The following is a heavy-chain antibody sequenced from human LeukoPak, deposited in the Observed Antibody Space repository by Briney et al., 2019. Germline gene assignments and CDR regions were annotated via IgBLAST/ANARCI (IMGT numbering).Heavy chain of an antibody. V-gene: IGHV4-39*01. D-gene: IGHD1-26*01. CDR2: IYYWGSI. J-gene: IGHJ4*02. CDR1: GGSISSSSYY. CDR3: ARQSGSGSYYGGRELIK. Sequence: SQTLSLTCTVSGGSISSSSYYWGWIRQPPGKGLECIGSIYYWGSIYYNPSLESRLNISVEQSKNQVSLKLSSVTAADTVVYYCARQSGSGSYYGGRELIKWGQGTLVTVSS.